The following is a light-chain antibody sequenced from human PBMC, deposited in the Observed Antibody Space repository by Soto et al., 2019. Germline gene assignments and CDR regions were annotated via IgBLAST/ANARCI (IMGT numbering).Light chain of an antibody. CDR3: QQYGSSPYT. CDR1: QSVSGSY. J-gene: IGKJ2*01. Sequence: EIVLTQSPGTLSLSPGERATLSCRASQSVSGSYLAWYQQKPGQAPRLLIYGASSRATGIPGRCSGSGSGTDFTLTISILAPEDFVEYYSQQYGSSPYTFGQGTKLEIK. V-gene: IGKV3-20*01. CDR2: GAS.